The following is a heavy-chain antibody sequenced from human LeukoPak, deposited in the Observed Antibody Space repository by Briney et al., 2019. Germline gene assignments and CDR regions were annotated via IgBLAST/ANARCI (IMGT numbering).Heavy chain of an antibody. J-gene: IGHJ6*02. CDR2: ISGGDGPT. Sequence: SGGSLRLSCAASGFTFSYYAMNWVRQAPGKGLEWVSGISGGDGPTFYADSVKGRLTISRDNSKNTLFLEMDSVRPEDTAVYFCAKDRGNYYYGMDVWGQGTTVTVSS. D-gene: IGHD3-10*01. V-gene: IGHV3-23*01. CDR3: AKDRGNYYYGMDV. CDR1: GFTFSYYA.